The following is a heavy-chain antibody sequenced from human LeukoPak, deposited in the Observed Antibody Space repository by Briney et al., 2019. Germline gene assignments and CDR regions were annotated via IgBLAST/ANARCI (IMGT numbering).Heavy chain of an antibody. V-gene: IGHV3-66*04. Sequence: GSLRLSCAASEFSVGSNYMTWVRQAPGKGLEWVSLIYSGGSTYYADSVKGRFTISRDNAKNSLYLQMNSLSGEDTAVYFCARPSFSSGSYFDHWGQGTLVTVSS. J-gene: IGHJ4*02. CDR2: IYSGGST. CDR1: EFSVGSNY. CDR3: ARPSFSSGSYFDH. D-gene: IGHD6-19*01.